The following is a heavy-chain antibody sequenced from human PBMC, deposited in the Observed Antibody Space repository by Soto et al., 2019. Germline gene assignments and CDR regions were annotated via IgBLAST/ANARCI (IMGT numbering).Heavy chain of an antibody. CDR1: GYTFSSYS. J-gene: IGHJ6*02. CDR3: ARRGYDFWSGLDV. V-gene: IGHV5-51*01. D-gene: IGHD3-3*01. Sequence: PGESLRISFEGSGYTFSSYSIGLVRQMPGKGLEWMGIIYPDDSDTIYSPSFRGQVTISVDKSISRAYLQWSSLKASGSAMYYCARRGYDFWSGLDVWGQGTTVTVS. CDR2: IYPDDSDT.